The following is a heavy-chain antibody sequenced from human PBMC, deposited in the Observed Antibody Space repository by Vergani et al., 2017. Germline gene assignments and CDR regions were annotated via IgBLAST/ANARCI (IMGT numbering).Heavy chain of an antibody. V-gene: IGHV3-30*18. CDR1: GFTFSSYG. CDR3: AKALAVETRDYCMDV. D-gene: IGHD4-23*01. CDR2: ISDVGSNK. Sequence: VQLVESGGGLVQPGGSLRLSCAASGFTFSSYGMHWVRQAPGTGLEWVAVISDVGSNKYYADSVKGRFTISRDNSKNTLYLQMNSLRAEDTTVLYYAKALAVETRDYCMDVWGRGTTVTVSS. J-gene: IGHJ6*02.